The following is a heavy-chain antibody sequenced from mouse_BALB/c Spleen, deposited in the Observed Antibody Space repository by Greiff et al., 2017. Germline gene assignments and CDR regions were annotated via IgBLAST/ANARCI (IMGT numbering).Heavy chain of an antibody. J-gene: IGHJ2*01. D-gene: IGHD4-1*01. V-gene: IGHV1-63*02. CDR3: ARSQNWDAHYFDY. CDR1: GYTFTNYW. CDR2: IYPGGGYT. Sequence: QVHVKQSGAELVRPGTSVKISCKASGYTFTNYWLGWVKQRPGHGLEWIGDIYPGGGYTNYNEKFKGKATLTADTSSSTAYMQLSSLTSEDSAVYFCARSQNWDAHYFDYWGQGTTLTVSS.